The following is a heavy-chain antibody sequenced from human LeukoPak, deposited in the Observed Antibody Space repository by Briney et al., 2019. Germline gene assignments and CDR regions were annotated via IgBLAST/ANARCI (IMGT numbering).Heavy chain of an antibody. CDR1: GGFFSGYY. CDR3: ASGSGYYFDY. J-gene: IGHJ4*02. Sequence: PSETLSLTCAVYGGFFSGYYWSWIRQPPGKGREWIGEINHSGSTNYNPSLKSRVTLSLAPSKNPFSLKLSSVTAPDTAVYYCASGSGYYFDYWGQGTLVTVSS. D-gene: IGHD3-22*01. CDR2: INHSGST. V-gene: IGHV4-34*01.